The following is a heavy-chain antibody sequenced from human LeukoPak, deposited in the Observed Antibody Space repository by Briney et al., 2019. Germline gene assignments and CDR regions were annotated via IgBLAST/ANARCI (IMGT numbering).Heavy chain of an antibody. CDR1: GGSISSYY. CDR3: ATRITMVRGVGWFDP. Sequence: SETLSLTCTVSGGSISSYYWSWIRQPPGKGLEWIGEINHSGSTNYNPSLKSRVTISVDTSKNQFSLKLSSVTAADTAVYYCATRITMVRGVGWFDPWGQGTLVTVSS. V-gene: IGHV4-34*01. J-gene: IGHJ5*02. D-gene: IGHD3-10*01. CDR2: INHSGST.